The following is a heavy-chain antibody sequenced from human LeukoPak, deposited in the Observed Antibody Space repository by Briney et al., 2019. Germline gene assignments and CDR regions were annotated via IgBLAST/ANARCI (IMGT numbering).Heavy chain of an antibody. CDR1: GGPFSGYY. J-gene: IGHJ6*02. CDR2: INHSGST. CDR3: ASVFSTYYYYGMDV. Sequence: SETLSLTCAVYGGPFSGYYWSWIRQPPGKGLEWIGEINHSGSTNYNPSLKSRVTISVNTSKNQFSLKLSSVTAADTAVYYCASVFSTYYYYGMDVWGQGTTVTVSS. D-gene: IGHD2-21*01. V-gene: IGHV4-34*01.